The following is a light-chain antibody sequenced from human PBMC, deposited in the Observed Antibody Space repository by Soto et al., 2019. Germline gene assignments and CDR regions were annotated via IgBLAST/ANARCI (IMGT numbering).Light chain of an antibody. V-gene: IGKV3-15*01. CDR1: QGISSW. CDR3: QQYNDWPPWT. CDR2: DAS. J-gene: IGKJ1*01. Sequence: MTQSPSSVSASVGDRVTITCRASQGISSWLAWYRQKPGQAPTLLIYDASIRATGIPARFSGSGSGTEFTLTISSLQSEDFAVYYCQQYNDWPPWTFAQGTQVEIK.